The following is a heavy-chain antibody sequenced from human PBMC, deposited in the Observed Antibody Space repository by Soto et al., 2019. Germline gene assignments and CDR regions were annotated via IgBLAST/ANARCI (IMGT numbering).Heavy chain of an antibody. Sequence: SETLSLTCAVSGGSISSSNWWSWVRQPPGKGLEWIGEIYHSGSTNYNPSLKSRVTISVDKSKNQFSLKLSSVTAADTAVYYCARERCYYGSGSYGSPCAGAFDIWGQGTMVTVSS. J-gene: IGHJ3*02. CDR1: GGSISSSNW. D-gene: IGHD3-10*01. CDR2: IYHSGST. CDR3: ARERCYYGSGSYGSPCAGAFDI. V-gene: IGHV4-4*02.